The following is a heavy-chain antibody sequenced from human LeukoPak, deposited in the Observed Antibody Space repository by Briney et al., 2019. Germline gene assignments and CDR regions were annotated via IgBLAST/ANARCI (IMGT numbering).Heavy chain of an antibody. V-gene: IGHV4-59*01. CDR1: GGSISSYY. D-gene: IGHD3-10*01. CDR2: IYYSGST. CDR3: ASLPYYYGSGSSF. J-gene: IGHJ4*02. Sequence: PSETLSLTCTVSGGSISSYYWSWIRQPPGKGLEWIGYIYYSGSTNYNPSLKSRVTISVDTSKNQFSLKLSSVTAADTAVYYCASLPYYYGSGSSFWGQGTLVTVSS.